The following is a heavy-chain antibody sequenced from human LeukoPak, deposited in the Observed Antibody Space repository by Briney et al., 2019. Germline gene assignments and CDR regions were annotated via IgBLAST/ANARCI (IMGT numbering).Heavy chain of an antibody. Sequence: SETLSLTCTVSGGSISSYYGSWIRQPPGRGLEWIGYIYYSGSTNYNPSLKSRVTISVDTSKNQFSLKLNSVTAADTAVYYCARAGSVAPDPWGQGTLVTVSS. CDR3: ARAGSVAPDP. CDR2: IYYSGST. V-gene: IGHV4-59*01. D-gene: IGHD4-23*01. J-gene: IGHJ5*02. CDR1: GGSISSYY.